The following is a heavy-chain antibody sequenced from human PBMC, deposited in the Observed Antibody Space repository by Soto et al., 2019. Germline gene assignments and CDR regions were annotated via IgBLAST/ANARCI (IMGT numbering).Heavy chain of an antibody. D-gene: IGHD2-8*01. CDR1: GYSFTSYW. CDR2: IDPSDSYT. J-gene: IGHJ6*02. V-gene: IGHV5-10-1*01. CDR3: ARHGPGLGYYYYGMDV. Sequence: GESLKISCKGSGYSFTSYWISWVRQMPGKGLEWMGRIDPSDSYTNYSPSFQGHVTISADKSISTAYLQWSSLKASDTAMYYCARHGPGLGYYYYGMDVWGQGTTVTVSS.